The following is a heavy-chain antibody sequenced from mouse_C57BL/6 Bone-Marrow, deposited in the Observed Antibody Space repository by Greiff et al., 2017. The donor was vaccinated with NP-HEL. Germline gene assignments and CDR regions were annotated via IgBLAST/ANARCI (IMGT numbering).Heavy chain of an antibody. D-gene: IGHD1-1*01. CDR2: IRNKANGYTT. V-gene: IGHV7-3*01. Sequence: EVKLVESGGGLVQPGGSLSLSCAASGFTFTDYYMSWVRQPPGKALEWLGFIRNKANGYTTEYSASVKGRFTISRDNSQSILYLQMNALRAEDSATYYCARYGYYGSSYEYYAMDYWGQGTSVTVSS. CDR1: GFTFTDYY. CDR3: ARYGYYGSSYEYYAMDY. J-gene: IGHJ4*01.